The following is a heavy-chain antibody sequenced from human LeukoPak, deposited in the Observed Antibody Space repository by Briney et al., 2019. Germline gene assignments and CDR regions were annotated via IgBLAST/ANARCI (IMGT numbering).Heavy chain of an antibody. D-gene: IGHD1-1*01. CDR1: GFTFSSYA. CDR3: ASHRGDYATGYFDY. V-gene: IGHV3-23*01. J-gene: IGHJ4*02. CDR2: ISGSGGSA. Sequence: AGGSLRLSCAASGFTFSSYAMSWVRQAPGKGLEWVSAISGSGGSAYYAGSVKGRFTISRDNSQNTLYLQMNSLRAEDTAVYYCASHRGDYATGYFDYWGQGTLVTVSS.